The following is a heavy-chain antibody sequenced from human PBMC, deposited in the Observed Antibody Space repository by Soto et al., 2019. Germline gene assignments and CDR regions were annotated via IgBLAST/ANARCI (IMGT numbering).Heavy chain of an antibody. Sequence: GGSLSLSCAASGFTFSSYWMHWVRQAPGKGLVWVSRINSDGSSTRYADSVKGRFTISRDNAKNTLYLQMNSLRAEDTAVYYCARLYGGYQGGMDVWGQGTTVTVSS. D-gene: IGHD5-12*01. CDR2: INSDGSST. V-gene: IGHV3-74*01. CDR3: ARLYGGYQGGMDV. CDR1: GFTFSSYW. J-gene: IGHJ6*02.